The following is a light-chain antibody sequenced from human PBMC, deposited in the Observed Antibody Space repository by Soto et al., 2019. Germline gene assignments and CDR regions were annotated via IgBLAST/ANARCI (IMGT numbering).Light chain of an antibody. CDR3: QQYNGWPLT. Sequence: EIVMTQSPATLSVSPGERATLSCRASQSVSSNLAWYQQKPGQTPKLLIYVASTRATGIPARFSGCGSWTEFTLTISSLQSEEFAVYYGQQYNGWPLTFGGGTKVEFK. CDR2: VAS. CDR1: QSVSSN. V-gene: IGKV3-15*01. J-gene: IGKJ4*01.